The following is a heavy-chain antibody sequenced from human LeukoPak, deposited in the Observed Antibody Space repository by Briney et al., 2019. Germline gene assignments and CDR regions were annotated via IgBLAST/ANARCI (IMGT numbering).Heavy chain of an antibody. V-gene: IGHV3-48*04. CDR2: ISSSSDTI. CDR1: GFTFSSYS. J-gene: IGHJ4*02. Sequence: GGSLRLSCAASGFTFSSYSMNWVRQAPGKGLEWVSYISSSSDTIYYADSVKGRFTISRDNAKNSLYLQMNSLRAEDTAVYYCARALRYCSGGSCYPHYFDYWGQGTLVTVSS. CDR3: ARALRYCSGGSCYPHYFDY. D-gene: IGHD2-15*01.